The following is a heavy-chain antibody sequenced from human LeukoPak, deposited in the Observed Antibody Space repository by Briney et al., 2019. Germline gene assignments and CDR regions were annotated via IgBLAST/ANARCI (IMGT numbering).Heavy chain of an antibody. CDR2: VYYSGSI. CDR1: GGSISSYY. D-gene: IGHD2-2*01. V-gene: IGHV4-59*08. J-gene: IGHJ4*02. Sequence: SETLSLTCTVSGGSISSYYWRWIRQPPGKGLEWIGYVYYSGSINHNPSLESRVTISVDTSKNHFSLKLSSVTAADTAVYYCASGVVPAAMLHYWGQGTLVTVSS. CDR3: ASGVVPAAMLHY.